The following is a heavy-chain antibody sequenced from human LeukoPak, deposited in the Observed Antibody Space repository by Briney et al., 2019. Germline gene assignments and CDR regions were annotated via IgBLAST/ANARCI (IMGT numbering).Heavy chain of an antibody. J-gene: IGHJ6*03. Sequence: GRSLRLSCAASGFTFSTYAMHWVRQAPGKGLEWVAVISYDGSNKYYADSVKGRFTISRDNSKNTLYLQMNSLRAEDTAVYYCARDGRGIAARPPYYYMDVWGKGTTVTVSS. CDR3: ARDGRGIAARPPYYYMDV. V-gene: IGHV3-30-3*01. CDR2: ISYDGSNK. D-gene: IGHD6-6*01. CDR1: GFTFSTYA.